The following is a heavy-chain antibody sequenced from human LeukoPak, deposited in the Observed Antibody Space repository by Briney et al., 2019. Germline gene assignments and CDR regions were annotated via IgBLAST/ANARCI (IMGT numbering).Heavy chain of an antibody. CDR2: VTNSGGRT. J-gene: IGHJ4*02. CDR1: GFTFSGFS. D-gene: IGHD4-17*01. CDR3: GATVTTVFDY. V-gene: IGHV3-23*01. Sequence: GGSLRLSCAASGFTFSGFSMTWVRQAPGKGLEWVSTVTNSGGRTYYADSVKGRFTISRDNSKNTLYLQMNSLRAEDTAVYYCGATVTTVFDYWGQGTLVTVSS.